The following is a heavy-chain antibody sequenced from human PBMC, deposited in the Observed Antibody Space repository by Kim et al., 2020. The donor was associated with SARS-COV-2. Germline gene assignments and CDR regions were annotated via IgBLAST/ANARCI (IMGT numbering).Heavy chain of an antibody. D-gene: IGHD1-26*01. CDR3: ARRIMGATGSVDY. Sequence: YDRRFQGRVTITPDESTRTAYMGLSRLRSEDTAVYYCARRIMGATGSVDYWGQGTLVTVSS. V-gene: IGHV1-69*01. J-gene: IGHJ4*02.